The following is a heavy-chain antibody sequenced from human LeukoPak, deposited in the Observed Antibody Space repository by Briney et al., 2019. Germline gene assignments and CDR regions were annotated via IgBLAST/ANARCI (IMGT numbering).Heavy chain of an antibody. V-gene: IGHV3-23*01. CDR3: AKDRQQWLGPEDY. CDR1: GFTFSSYA. D-gene: IGHD6-19*01. CDR2: ISGSGGST. Sequence: GESLKISCAASGFTFSSYAMSWVRQAPGKGLEWVSAISGSGGSTYYADSVKGRFTISRDNSKNTLYLQMNSLRAEDTAVYYCAKDRQQWLGPEDYWGQGTLVTVSS. J-gene: IGHJ4*02.